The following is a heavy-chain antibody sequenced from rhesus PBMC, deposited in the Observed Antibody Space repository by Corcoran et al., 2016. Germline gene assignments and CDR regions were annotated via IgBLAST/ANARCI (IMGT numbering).Heavy chain of an antibody. CDR3: ARDPKAMTLDY. CDR1: GGSVSSSNW. CDR2: ISGSSGST. J-gene: IGHJ4*01. Sequence: QVQLQESGPGLVKPSETLSLTCAVSGGSVSSSNWWSWIRQPPGKGLEWIVYISGSSGSTYYNPSLNSRVTISTDTSKNRFSLKLSSVTAADTAVYYCARDPKAMTLDYWGQGVLVTVSS. D-gene: IGHD1-32*01. V-gene: IGHV4-65*01.